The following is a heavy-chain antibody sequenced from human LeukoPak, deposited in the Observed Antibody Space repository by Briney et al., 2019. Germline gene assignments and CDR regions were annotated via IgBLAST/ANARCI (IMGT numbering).Heavy chain of an antibody. CDR3: ARKNDFDT. D-gene: IGHD1-1*01. CDR1: GGSISSDH. J-gene: IGHJ3*02. CDR2: IYYSGRT. Sequence: PSETLSLTCTVSGGSISSDHWNWIRQPPGKGLEWIGCIYYSGRTYYNPSLKSRVSISVDMSKSQFSLRLTSVTAADTAVYYCARKNDFDTWDQGTLVTVSS. V-gene: IGHV4-59*01.